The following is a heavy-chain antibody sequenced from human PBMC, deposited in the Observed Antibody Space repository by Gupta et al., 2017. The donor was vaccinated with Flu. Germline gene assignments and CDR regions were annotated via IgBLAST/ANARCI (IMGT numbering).Heavy chain of an antibody. V-gene: IGHV4-59*01. CDR2: RHHSGGP. CDR1: SGSINNYY. CDR3: TTGGSHGVFDS. Sequence: QVLLQESGPRLVKPSETLSLNCRLSSGSINNYYWSWIRQSPGKGLEGIGYRHHSGGPNYNPSLERRVSLTIDPSRKYFSLRLTSVTAADTVVYYCTTGGSHGVFDSWGQGTLVTVSS. J-gene: IGHJ4*02. D-gene: IGHD3-10*01.